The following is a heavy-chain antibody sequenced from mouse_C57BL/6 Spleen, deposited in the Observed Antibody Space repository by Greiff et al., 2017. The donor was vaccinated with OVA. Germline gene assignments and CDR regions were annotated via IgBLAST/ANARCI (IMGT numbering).Heavy chain of an antibody. V-gene: IGHV1-64*01. Sequence: QVQLQQPGAELVKPGASVTLSCKASGYTFTSYWLHWVKQRPGQGLEWIGMIHPNRGSTNYNEKFKSKATLTVDKSSSTAYMQLSSLTSEDSAVYYCARGRGHDDGYYPRYFDYWGQGTTLTVAS. CDR1: GYTFTSYW. D-gene: IGHD2-3*01. J-gene: IGHJ2*01. CDR2: IHPNRGST. CDR3: ARGRGHDDGYYPRYFDY.